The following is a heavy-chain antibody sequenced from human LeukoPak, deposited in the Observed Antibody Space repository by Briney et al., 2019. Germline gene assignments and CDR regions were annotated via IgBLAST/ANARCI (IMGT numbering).Heavy chain of an antibody. CDR1: GFTFSSYA. J-gene: IGHJ5*02. D-gene: IGHD3-10*01. CDR3: VKDDRYFYGSGSPS. CDR2: ISSNGGST. Sequence: GRSLRLSCAASGFTFSSYAMHWVRQAPGKGLEFVSTISSNGGSTYYADSVKGRFTISRDNSKNTLYLQVSSLRAEDTALYYCVKDDRYFYGSGSPSWGQGTLVTVSS. V-gene: IGHV3-64D*09.